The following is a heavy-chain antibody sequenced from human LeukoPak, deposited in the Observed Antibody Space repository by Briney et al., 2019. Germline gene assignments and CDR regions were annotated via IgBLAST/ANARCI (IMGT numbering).Heavy chain of an antibody. J-gene: IGHJ5*02. V-gene: IGHV4-34*01. D-gene: IGHD3-10*01. CDR3: ARGAAMVRKNWFDP. CDR1: GGSISSYY. Sequence: SETLSLTCTVSGGSISSYYWSWIRQPPGKGLEWIGEISHSGSTNYNPSLKSRVTISVDTSKNQFSLKLSSVTAADTAVYYCARGAAMVRKNWFDPWGQGTLVTVSS. CDR2: ISHSGST.